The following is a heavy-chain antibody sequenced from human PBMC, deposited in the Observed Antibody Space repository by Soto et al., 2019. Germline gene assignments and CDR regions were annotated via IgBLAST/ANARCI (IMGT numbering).Heavy chain of an antibody. V-gene: IGHV1-18*01. CDR3: ARRFGVAARRCGFDP. J-gene: IGHJ5*02. CDR2: ISTYNGNT. Sequence: QVQLVQSGAEVKKPGASVKVSCKASGYTFTSYDISWVRQAPGQGLEWMGWISTYNGNTNYAQKLQGRVTMTTDTSMCTSYMELRSLRSDDTAAYHSARRFGVAARRCGFDPWGQGTLVTVSS. CDR1: GYTFTSYD. D-gene: IGHD2-15*01.